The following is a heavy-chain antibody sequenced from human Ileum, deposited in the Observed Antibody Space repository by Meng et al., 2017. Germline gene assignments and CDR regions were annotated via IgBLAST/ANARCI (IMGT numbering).Heavy chain of an antibody. CDR3: ASGTPGRSYCDY. CDR2: FVNYVDT. J-gene: IGHJ4*02. V-gene: IGHV1-18*01. D-gene: IGHD2-15*01. CDR1: GYTCGSYG. Sequence: HLWHTRAGVKMPGFSASVCCNALGYTCGSYGIWWLRQATGQGLEWMGWFVNYVDTYPAPKFQGRVTMTTDTHTNTALMELRSLTSEDTAVYYCASGTPGRSYCDYWGQGTLVTVS.